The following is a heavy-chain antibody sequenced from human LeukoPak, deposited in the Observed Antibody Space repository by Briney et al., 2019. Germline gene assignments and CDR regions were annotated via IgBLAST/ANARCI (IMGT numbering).Heavy chain of an antibody. Sequence: GRSLRLPCAASGFTFSSYAMHWVRQAPGKGLEWVAVISYDGSNKYYADSVKGRFTISRDNSKNTLYLQMNSLRAEDTAVYYCARDRSGWYFDYWGQGTLVTVSS. CDR3: ARDRSGWYFDY. CDR2: ISYDGSNK. D-gene: IGHD6-19*01. CDR1: GFTFSSYA. J-gene: IGHJ4*02. V-gene: IGHV3-30-3*01.